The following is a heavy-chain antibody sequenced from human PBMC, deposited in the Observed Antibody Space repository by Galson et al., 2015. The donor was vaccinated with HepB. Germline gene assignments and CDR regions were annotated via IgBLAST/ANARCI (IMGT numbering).Heavy chain of an antibody. CDR3: ARDTRRYSSSWYLHYYYYMDV. Sequence: SLRLSCAASGFTFSRYGMHWVRQAPGKGLEWVAVIWYDGSNKYYADSVKGRFTISRDNSKNTLYLQMNSLRAEDTAVYYCARDTRRYSSSWYLHYYYYMDVWGKGTTVTVSS. D-gene: IGHD6-13*01. CDR1: GFTFSRYG. V-gene: IGHV3-33*01. CDR2: IWYDGSNK. J-gene: IGHJ6*03.